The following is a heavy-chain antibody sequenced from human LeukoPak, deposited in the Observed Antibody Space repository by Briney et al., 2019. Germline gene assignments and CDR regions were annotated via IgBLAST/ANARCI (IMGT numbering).Heavy chain of an antibody. Sequence: GGSLRLSCAASGFTFSSYAMSWVRRAPGKGLEWVSAISGSDGTTYYADPVKGRFTISRDNSKNTLYLQMNSLRVEDTAAYYCAKDLRRYFDLWGRGTLVTVSS. CDR3: AKDLRRYFDL. V-gene: IGHV3-23*01. CDR2: ISGSDGTT. J-gene: IGHJ2*01. CDR1: GFTFSSYA.